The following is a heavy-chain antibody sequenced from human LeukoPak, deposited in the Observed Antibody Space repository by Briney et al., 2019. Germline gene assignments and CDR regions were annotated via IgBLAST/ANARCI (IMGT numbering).Heavy chain of an antibody. V-gene: IGHV3-74*01. J-gene: IGHJ1*01. CDR2: IKSDGRT. CDR3: ARAPSEIGGYYPEYFRH. CDR1: GFTFSNYW. D-gene: IGHD3-22*01. Sequence: GGSLRLSCAAAGFTFSNYWMHWVRQAPGKGLGGVSRIKSDGRTNYADSVKGRFTISRDNAKNTVSLQMNSLRAEDTGVYYCARAPSEIGGYYPEYFRHWGQGTLVTVSS.